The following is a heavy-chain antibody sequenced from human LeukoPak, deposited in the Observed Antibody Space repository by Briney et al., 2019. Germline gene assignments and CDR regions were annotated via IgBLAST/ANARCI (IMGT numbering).Heavy chain of an antibody. Sequence: ASVKVSCKASGYTFTSYGISWVRQAPGQGLEWMGRISAYNGNTNYAQKLQGRVTMTTDTSTSTVYMELRSLRSDDTAVYYCAREGIGSGWYPTGFDYWGQGTLVTVSS. CDR2: ISAYNGNT. CDR3: AREGIGSGWYPTGFDY. J-gene: IGHJ4*02. D-gene: IGHD6-19*01. V-gene: IGHV1-18*04. CDR1: GYTFTSYG.